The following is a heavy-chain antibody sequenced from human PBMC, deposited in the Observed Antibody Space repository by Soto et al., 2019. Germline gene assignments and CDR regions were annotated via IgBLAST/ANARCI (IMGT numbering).Heavy chain of an antibody. V-gene: IGHV4-59*08. CDR2: INHDGYS. Sequence: QVQLQQSGPGLVKPSETLSLTCTVSGGSIINYYCSWFRQSPGKGLEWIGYINHDGYSAYNLSLKRRITMSADTSKTQFSLMLDSVPATDTAVYYCARQGYGPQPGLVDAWGQGTTVIVSS. CDR1: GGSIINYY. D-gene: IGHD1-1*01. CDR3: ARQGYGPQPGLVDA. J-gene: IGHJ6*02.